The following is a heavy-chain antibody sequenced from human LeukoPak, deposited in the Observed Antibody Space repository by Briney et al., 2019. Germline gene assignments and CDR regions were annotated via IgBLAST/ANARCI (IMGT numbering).Heavy chain of an antibody. CDR1: GYTFTSYA. CDR2: INTNTGNP. Sequence: ASVKVSCKASGYTFTSYAMNWVRQAPGQGLEWMGWINTNTGNPTYAQSFTGRFAFSLDTSVSTAYLQISSLKAEDTAVYYCARESVVVPAARAKGLHWGQGTLVTVSS. J-gene: IGHJ4*02. D-gene: IGHD2-2*01. CDR3: ARESVVVPAARAKGLH. V-gene: IGHV7-4-1*02.